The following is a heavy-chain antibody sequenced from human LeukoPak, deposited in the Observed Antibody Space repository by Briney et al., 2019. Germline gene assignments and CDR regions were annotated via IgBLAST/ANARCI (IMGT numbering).Heavy chain of an antibody. CDR1: GFTVSSNS. J-gene: IGHJ4*02. D-gene: IGHD6-19*01. Sequence: GGSLRLSCAASGFTVSSNSMSWVRQAPGKGLEWVSVIYSSGSTSYADSVKGRFTISRDNSKNTLYLQMNSLRAEDTAVYYCAKDIRSSGWSKYSDYWGQGTLVTVSS. V-gene: IGHV3-53*01. CDR2: IYSSGST. CDR3: AKDIRSSGWSKYSDY.